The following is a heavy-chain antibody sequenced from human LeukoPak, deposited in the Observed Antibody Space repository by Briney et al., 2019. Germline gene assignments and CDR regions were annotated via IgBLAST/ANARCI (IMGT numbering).Heavy chain of an antibody. V-gene: IGHV1-46*01. J-gene: IGHJ4*02. CDR3: ARGPGEGGSSGYYYGKPEDPGEYYFDY. CDR2: INPSSGRT. CDR1: GYTFTSYC. D-gene: IGHD3-22*01. Sequence: GASVKVSCKASGYTFTSYCTRWVRQGPGQGLEWMGVINPSSGRTSYAQKFQGRVTMTRDMSTSTVYMELSSLRSEDTAVYYCARGPGEGGSSGYYYGKPEDPGEYYFDYWGQGTLVTVSS.